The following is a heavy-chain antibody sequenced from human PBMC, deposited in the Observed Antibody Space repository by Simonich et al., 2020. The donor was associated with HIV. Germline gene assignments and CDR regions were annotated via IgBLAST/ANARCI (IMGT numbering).Heavy chain of an antibody. CDR3: VRRLAVAGTYWYFDL. D-gene: IGHD6-19*01. J-gene: IGHJ2*01. V-gene: IGHV5-51*03. CDR2: IYPCDSDT. Sequence: EVQLVQSGAEVKKPGESLKISCKGSGYSFTRYWIGWVRQMPGKGLEWMGSIYPCDSDTRYSPSFQGQVTISADKSISTAYLQWSSLKASDTAMYYCVRRLAVAGTYWYFDLWGRGTLVTVSS. CDR1: GYSFTRYW.